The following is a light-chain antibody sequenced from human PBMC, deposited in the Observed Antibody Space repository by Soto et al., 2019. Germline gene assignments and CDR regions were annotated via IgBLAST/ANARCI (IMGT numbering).Light chain of an antibody. J-gene: IGKJ1*01. CDR3: QRNNSHPWT. Sequence: DIQMTQSPSTLSASVGDRVTITCRATQNIYGWLAWYQQKSGKAHKLLIYDASSLESGVPSRFSRSGFGTELTVTISSLQPDDFATYYCQRNNSHPWTVGQGTKVEVK. CDR2: DAS. CDR1: QNIYGW. V-gene: IGKV1-5*01.